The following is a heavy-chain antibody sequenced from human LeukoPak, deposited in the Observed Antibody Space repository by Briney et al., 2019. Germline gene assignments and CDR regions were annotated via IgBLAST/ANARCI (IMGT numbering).Heavy chain of an antibody. D-gene: IGHD1-26*01. Sequence: PGGSLRLSCAASGFTLSNAYMSWVRQAPGKGLDWVGRIKNKTNGGTTDYAAAVKGRFTISRDDSKNTLYLQMNSLKTEDTAVYYCTTTIVGVTTWFDPWGQGTLVTVSS. CDR2: IKNKTNGGTT. J-gene: IGHJ5*02. CDR3: TTTIVGVTTWFDP. CDR1: GFTLSNAY. V-gene: IGHV3-15*01.